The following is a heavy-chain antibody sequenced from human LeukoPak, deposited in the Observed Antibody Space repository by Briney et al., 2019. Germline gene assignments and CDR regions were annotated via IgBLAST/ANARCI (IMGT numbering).Heavy chain of an antibody. CDR2: IIPIFGTA. CDR3: ARFNAAYCGGDCYDYFAY. V-gene: IGHV1-69*01. J-gene: IGHJ4*02. D-gene: IGHD2-21*01. CDR1: GGTFSSYA. Sequence: SVKVSCKAFGGTFSSYAISWVRQAPGQGLEWMGGIIPIFGTANYAQKFQGRVTITADESTSTAYMELSSLRSEDTAVYYCARFNAAYCGGDCYDYFAYWGQGTLVTVST.